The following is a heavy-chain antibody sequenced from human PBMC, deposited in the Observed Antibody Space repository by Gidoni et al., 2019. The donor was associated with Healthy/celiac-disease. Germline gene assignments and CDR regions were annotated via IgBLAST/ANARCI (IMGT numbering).Heavy chain of an antibody. Sequence: QVQLVQSGAEVKTHGSSVTFSCMASGYIFTSYGISWVRQAPGQGLVWMGWISAYNGNTNYAQKLQGRVTMTTDTSTSTAYMELRSLRSDDTAVYYCARDKPYSSGHNWFDPWGQGTLVTVSS. CDR2: ISAYNGNT. CDR1: GYIFTSYG. CDR3: ARDKPYSSGHNWFDP. D-gene: IGHD6-19*01. J-gene: IGHJ5*02. V-gene: IGHV1-18*04.